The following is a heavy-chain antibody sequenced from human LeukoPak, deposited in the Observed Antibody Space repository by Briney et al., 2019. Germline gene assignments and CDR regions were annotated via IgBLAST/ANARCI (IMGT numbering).Heavy chain of an antibody. CDR3: AKAGSGYYYYGSGSYYKDYYYMDV. Sequence: GGSLRLSCAASGFTFNNYAMNWVRQAPGKGLEWVSSISGSDGTTYYADSVKGRFTISRDNSKNTLYLQMNSLRAEDTAVYYCAKAGSGYYYYGSGSYYKDYYYMDVWGKGTTVTVSS. D-gene: IGHD3-10*01. J-gene: IGHJ6*03. V-gene: IGHV3-23*01. CDR2: ISGSDGTT. CDR1: GFTFNNYA.